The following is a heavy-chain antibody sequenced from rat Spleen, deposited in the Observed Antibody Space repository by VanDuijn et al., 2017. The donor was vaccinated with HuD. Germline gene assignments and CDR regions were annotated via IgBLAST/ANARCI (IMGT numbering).Heavy chain of an antibody. V-gene: IGHV5-29*01. J-gene: IGHJ2*01. D-gene: IGHD1-9*01. CDR1: GLTFSDYG. CDR3: ARRHYGYTDYFDY. CDR2: ISYGDSSGHSST. Sequence: EVQLVESGGGLVQPGRSLKLSCAASGLTFSDYGMAWVRQAPTKGLEWVATISYGDSSGHSSTYYRDSVKGRFTISRENAKSTLYLLMDSLRSEDTATYYCARRHYGYTDYFDYWGQGVMVTVSS.